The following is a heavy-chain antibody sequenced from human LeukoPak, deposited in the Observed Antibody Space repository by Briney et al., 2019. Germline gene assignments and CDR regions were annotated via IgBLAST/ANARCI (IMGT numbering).Heavy chain of an antibody. Sequence: PSETLSLTCAVYGGSFSGYYWSWIRQPPGKGLEWIGEINHSGSTNYNPSLKSRVTISVDTSKNQFSLKLSSVTAADTAVYYCARALSSGSRGNGIFDYWGQGTLVTVSS. CDR3: ARALSSGSRGNGIFDY. D-gene: IGHD6-19*01. J-gene: IGHJ4*02. V-gene: IGHV4-34*01. CDR2: INHSGST. CDR1: GGSFSGYY.